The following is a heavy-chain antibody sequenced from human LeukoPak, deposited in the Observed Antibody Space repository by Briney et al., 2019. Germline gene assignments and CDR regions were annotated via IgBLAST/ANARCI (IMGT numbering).Heavy chain of an antibody. J-gene: IGHJ6*03. CDR1: GFTFSSYG. CDR2: IRYDGINA. Sequence: PGGSLRLSCAASGFTFSSYGMHWVRQAPGKGLEWVTFIRYDGINAYSADSVKGRFTISRDDSKNTLYLQMHSLRAEDTAVYYCARESGGELPIYYYYYYMDVWGKGTTVTVSS. V-gene: IGHV3-30*02. CDR3: ARESGGELPIYYYYYYMDV. D-gene: IGHD1-26*01.